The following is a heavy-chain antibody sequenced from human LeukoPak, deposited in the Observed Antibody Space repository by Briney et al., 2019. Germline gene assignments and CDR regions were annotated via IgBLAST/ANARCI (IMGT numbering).Heavy chain of an antibody. CDR2: IYYSGST. CDR1: GGSISSSSCY. J-gene: IGHJ4*02. Sequence: PSETLSLTCTVSGGSISSSSCYWGWIRQPPGKGLEWIGSIYYSGSTYYNPSLKSRVTISVDTSKNQFSLKLSSVTAADTAVYYCARHRQTYYYDSSGYDYWGQGTLVTVSS. D-gene: IGHD3-22*01. V-gene: IGHV4-39*07. CDR3: ARHRQTYYYDSSGYDY.